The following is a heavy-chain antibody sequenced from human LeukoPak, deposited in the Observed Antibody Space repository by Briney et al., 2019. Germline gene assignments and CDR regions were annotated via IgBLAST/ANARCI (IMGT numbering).Heavy chain of an antibody. CDR1: GGSISSYY. V-gene: IGHV4-59*01. D-gene: IGHD3-10*01. J-gene: IGHJ5*02. CDR3: ARGFRRGGGFDP. CDR2: IYYSGST. Sequence: SETLSLTCTVSGGSISSYYWSWIQQPPGKGLEWIGYIYYSGSTNYNPSLKSRLTISVDTSKNQFSLKLSSVTAADTAVYYCARGFRRGGGFDPWGQGTLVTVSS.